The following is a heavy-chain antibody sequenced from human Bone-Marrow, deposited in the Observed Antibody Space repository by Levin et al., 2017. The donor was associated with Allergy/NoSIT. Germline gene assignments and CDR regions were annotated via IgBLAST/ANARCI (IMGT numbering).Heavy chain of an antibody. V-gene: IGHV4-34*01. CDR3: ARGLPYDYIWGSYQGD. J-gene: IGHJ4*02. Sequence: PSETLSLTCAVYGGSFSGYYWSWIRQPPGKGLEWIGEINHSGSTNYNPSLKSRVTISVDTSKNQFSLKLSSVTAADTAVYYCARGLPYDYIWGSYQGDWGQGTLVTVSS. CDR1: GGSFSGYY. CDR2: INHSGST. D-gene: IGHD3-16*02.